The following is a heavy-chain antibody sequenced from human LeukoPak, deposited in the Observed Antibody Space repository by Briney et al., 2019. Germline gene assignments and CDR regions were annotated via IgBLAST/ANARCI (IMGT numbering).Heavy chain of an antibody. J-gene: IGHJ4*02. Sequence: GGSLRLSCAASGFTASSSYMSWVRQAPGKGLEWVSVIYSGGSTYYADSVKGRFTISRDNSKNTLYLQMNSLRAEDTAVYYCAREVRGYCSSTSCESYWGQGTLVTVSS. CDR3: AREVRGYCSSTSCESY. CDR2: IYSGGST. V-gene: IGHV3-53*05. CDR1: GFTASSSY. D-gene: IGHD2-2*01.